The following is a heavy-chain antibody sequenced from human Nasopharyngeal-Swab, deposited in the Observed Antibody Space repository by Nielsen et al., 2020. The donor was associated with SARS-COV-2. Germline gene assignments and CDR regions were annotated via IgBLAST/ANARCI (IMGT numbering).Heavy chain of an antibody. CDR2: IYTSGNT. J-gene: IGHJ3*02. CDR3: ARAPPESYYDSSGYPPGGVFDI. Sequence: GKGLEWIGRIYTSGNTNYNPSLKSRVTISRDTSKNQFSLKLNSVTAADTAMYYCARAPPESYYDSSGYPPGGVFDIWGQGTMVTVSS. V-gene: IGHV4-61*02. D-gene: IGHD3-22*01.